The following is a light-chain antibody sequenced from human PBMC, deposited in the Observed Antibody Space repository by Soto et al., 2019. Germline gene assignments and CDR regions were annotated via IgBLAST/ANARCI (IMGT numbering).Light chain of an antibody. Sequence: DIQMTQSPSSLSASVGDRVTITCQASQDITNSLNWYQQKPGKAPNLLIFDASNLDAGVPSRFSGSGSGTYFTFTIHSLQPEDVATYYCQQYDHLSLTFGGGSKADI. V-gene: IGKV1-33*01. CDR2: DAS. J-gene: IGKJ4*01. CDR3: QQYDHLSLT. CDR1: QDITNS.